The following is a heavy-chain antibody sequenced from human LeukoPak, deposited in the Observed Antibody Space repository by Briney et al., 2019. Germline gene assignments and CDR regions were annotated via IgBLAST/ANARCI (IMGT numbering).Heavy chain of an antibody. J-gene: IGHJ4*02. CDR3: ARQEMATIGYFDY. Sequence: SETLSLTCTVSGGSISSYYWSWIRQPPGKGLEWIGYIYYSGSTNYNSSLKSRVTISVDTSKNQFSLKLSSVTAADTAVYYCARQEMATIGYFDYWGQGTLVTVSS. V-gene: IGHV4-59*08. CDR1: GGSISSYY. D-gene: IGHD5-24*01. CDR2: IYYSGST.